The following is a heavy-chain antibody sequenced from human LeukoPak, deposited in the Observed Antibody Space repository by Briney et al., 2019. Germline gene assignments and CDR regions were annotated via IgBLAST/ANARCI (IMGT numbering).Heavy chain of an antibody. J-gene: IGHJ4*02. Sequence: SGGSLRLSCAVSGFTFSSYWMSWFRQAPGKGLEGVANINQDGSQKFSVDSVKGRFTISRDNAKNSLSLPMNSLRVEDTAVYYCARDWFDGDYDRFDYWGQGTLVTVSS. CDR3: ARDWFDGDYDRFDY. CDR1: GFTFSSYW. V-gene: IGHV3-7*03. D-gene: IGHD4-17*01. CDR2: INQDGSQK.